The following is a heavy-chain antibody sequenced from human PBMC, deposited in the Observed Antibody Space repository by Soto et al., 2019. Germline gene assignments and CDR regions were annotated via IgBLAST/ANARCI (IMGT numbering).Heavy chain of an antibody. CDR2: IYYSGST. Sequence: TVFWGSIRDFYWRRIRQPPQKGLEWIGYIYYSGSTNYNPSLKSRVTISVDTSKNQFSLKLSSVTAADTAVYYCASGSPITIFGVVTYGMDVWGQGTTVTVS. D-gene: IGHD3-3*01. CDR3: ASGSPITIFGVVTYGMDV. V-gene: IGHV4-59*01. CDR1: WGSIRDFY. J-gene: IGHJ6*02.